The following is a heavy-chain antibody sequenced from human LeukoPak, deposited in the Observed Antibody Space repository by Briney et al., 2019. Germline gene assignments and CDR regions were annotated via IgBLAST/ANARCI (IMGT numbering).Heavy chain of an antibody. CDR3: ARAYSSSWTRGYFDY. Sequence: GGSLRLSCAASGFTFNNYEMNWVRQAPGKGLECVSSVSGGSTNIYYADSVKGRFTTSRDNAENSLYLQMNSLRADDTAVYYCARAYSSSWTRGYFDYWGQGSLVTVSS. CDR1: GFTFNNYE. V-gene: IGHV3-48*03. CDR2: VSGGSTNI. D-gene: IGHD6-13*01. J-gene: IGHJ4*02.